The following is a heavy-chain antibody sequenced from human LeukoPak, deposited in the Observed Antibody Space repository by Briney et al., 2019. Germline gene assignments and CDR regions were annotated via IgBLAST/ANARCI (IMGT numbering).Heavy chain of an antibody. CDR2: INHSGST. CDR3: ARWVTYGDYFDY. V-gene: IGHV4-34*01. CDR1: GGSFSGYY. D-gene: IGHD4-17*01. J-gene: IGHJ4*02. Sequence: PSETLSLTCAVYGGSFSGYYWSWIRQPPGKGLEWIGEINHSGSTNYNPSLKSRVTISVDTSKNQFSLKLSSVTAADTAVYYCARWVTYGDYFDYWGQGTLVTVSS.